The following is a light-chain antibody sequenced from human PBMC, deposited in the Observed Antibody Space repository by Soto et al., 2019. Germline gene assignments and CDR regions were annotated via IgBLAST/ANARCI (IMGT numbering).Light chain of an antibody. Sequence: QSALTQPHSASGSPGQSVTISCTGTSSDVGGYNYVSWYQQHPGKAPKLMIYEVSKRPSGVPDRFSGSKSGNTASLTVSGLQAYDDADYYCRSYAGSKTLFGGGTKLTVL. CDR1: SSDVGGYNY. CDR2: EVS. V-gene: IGLV2-8*01. J-gene: IGLJ2*01. CDR3: RSYAGSKTL.